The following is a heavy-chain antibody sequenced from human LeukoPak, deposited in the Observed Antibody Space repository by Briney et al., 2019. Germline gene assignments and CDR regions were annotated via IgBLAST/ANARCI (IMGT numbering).Heavy chain of an antibody. CDR3: ARYGSGTYPRFDY. Sequence: SETLSLTCTVSGGSIRGYYWSWIRQPPGKGLEWIGYIYYSGSTNHNPSLQSRVTISVDASKNQFSLNLTSVTAADTAVYYCARYGSGTYPRFDYWGQGILVTVSS. D-gene: IGHD3-10*01. V-gene: IGHV4-59*08. CDR1: GGSIRGYY. J-gene: IGHJ4*02. CDR2: IYYSGST.